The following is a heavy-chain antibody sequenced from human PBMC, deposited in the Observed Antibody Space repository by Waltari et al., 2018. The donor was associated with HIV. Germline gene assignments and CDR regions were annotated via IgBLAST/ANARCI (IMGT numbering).Heavy chain of an antibody. J-gene: IGHJ4*02. CDR1: GYTLTDVS. CDR2: FDPEDAET. V-gene: IGHV1-24*01. D-gene: IGHD2-2*01. Sequence: QVQLVQAGAAGKNPGGSVKVSCKVSGYTLTDVSMHWVRQAPGKGLEWMGGFDPEDAETIYAQKFQGRVTMTEDTSTDTAYMELSSLRSEDTALFYCATAQICSTSSCYDYWGQGTLVTVSS. CDR3: ATAQICSTSSCYDY.